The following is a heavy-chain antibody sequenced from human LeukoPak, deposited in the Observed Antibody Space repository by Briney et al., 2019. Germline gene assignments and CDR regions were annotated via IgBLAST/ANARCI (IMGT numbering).Heavy chain of an antibody. CDR3: ARDHCSSTSCYTDHYYYYMDV. Sequence: GGSLRLSCAASGFAFSSYAMSWVRQAPGKGLEWVSAISGSGGSTYYADSVKGRFTISRDNSKNTLYLQMNSLRAEDTAVYYCARDHCSSTSCYTDHYYYYMDVWGKGTTVTVSS. CDR2: ISGSGGST. CDR1: GFAFSSYA. V-gene: IGHV3-23*01. D-gene: IGHD2-2*02. J-gene: IGHJ6*03.